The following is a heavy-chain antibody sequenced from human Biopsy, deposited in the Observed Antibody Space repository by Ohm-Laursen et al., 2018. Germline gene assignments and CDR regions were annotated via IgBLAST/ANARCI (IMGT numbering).Heavy chain of an antibody. CDR2: INKDGSVT. CDR3: ARDSGGGDSINGWYDALDL. D-gene: IGHD2-8*01. CDR1: GFTFSQYW. J-gene: IGHJ3*01. V-gene: IGHV3-7*01. Sequence: SLRLSCAASGFTFSQYWMTWVRQSPGKGLEWVANINKDGSVTIYLDSVKGRFAVSRDNAKNSAYLQMNSLRTEDTAIYYCARDSGGGDSINGWYDALDLWGRGTTVTVSS.